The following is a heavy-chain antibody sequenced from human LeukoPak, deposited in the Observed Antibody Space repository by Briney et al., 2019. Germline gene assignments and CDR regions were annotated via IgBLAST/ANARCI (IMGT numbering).Heavy chain of an antibody. CDR3: ARLYYYYGMDV. CDR2: IYYSGST. V-gene: IGHV4-59*08. CDR1: GGSISSYY. J-gene: IGHJ6*02. Sequence: SETLSLTCTVSGGSISSYYWSWIRQPPGKGLEWIGYIYYSGSTNYNPSLKSRVTISVDTSKNQFPLKLSSVTAADTAVYYCARLYYYYGMDVWGQGTTVTVSS.